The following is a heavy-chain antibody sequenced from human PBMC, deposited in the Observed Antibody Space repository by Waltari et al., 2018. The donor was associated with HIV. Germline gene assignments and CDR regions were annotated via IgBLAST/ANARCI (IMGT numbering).Heavy chain of an antibody. CDR1: GYIFTSYW. V-gene: IGHV5-51*01. D-gene: IGHD6-19*01. Sequence: ELRLVQSGGEGNKPGASLKLSCKGSGYIFTSYWIGRVPPKPGKRLAWMGIIYPDDSNTKYSPSFQGQVTSSANKSISTAYLQWSSLKASDTAMYYCARHVLLGSSCWYVFDYWGQGPLVTVSS. CDR2: IYPDDSNT. CDR3: ARHVLLGSSCWYVFDY. J-gene: IGHJ4*02.